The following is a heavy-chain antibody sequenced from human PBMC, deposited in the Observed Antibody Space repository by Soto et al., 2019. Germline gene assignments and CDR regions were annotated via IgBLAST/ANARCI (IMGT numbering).Heavy chain of an antibody. V-gene: IGHV3-30*03. D-gene: IGHD5-12*01. Sequence: QVQLVESGRGVVQPGRSLRLSCAASGFTFSSYGMHWVRQAPGKGLEWVAVISYDGSNKYYADSVKGRFTISRDNSKNTLYLQMNSLRAEDTAVYYCVATMGLWYYFDYWGQGTLVTVSS. J-gene: IGHJ4*02. CDR3: VATMGLWYYFDY. CDR2: ISYDGSNK. CDR1: GFTFSSYG.